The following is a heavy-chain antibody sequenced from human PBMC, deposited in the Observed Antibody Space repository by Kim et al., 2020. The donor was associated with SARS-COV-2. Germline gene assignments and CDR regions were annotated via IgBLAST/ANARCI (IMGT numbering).Heavy chain of an antibody. CDR1: GFTFSSYA. D-gene: IGHD6-19*01. J-gene: IGHJ6*02. CDR3: AKTGVSQWLVSDYYGMDV. Sequence: GGSLRLSCAASGFTFSSYAMSWVRQAPGKGLEWVSAISGSGGSTYYADSVKGRFTISRDNSKNTLYLQMNSLRAEDTAVYYCAKTGVSQWLVSDYYGMDVWGQGTTVTVSS. V-gene: IGHV3-23*01. CDR2: ISGSGGST.